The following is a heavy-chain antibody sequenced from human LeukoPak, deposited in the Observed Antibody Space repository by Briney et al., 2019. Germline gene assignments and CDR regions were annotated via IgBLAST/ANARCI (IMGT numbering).Heavy chain of an antibody. Sequence: GGSLRLSCAASGFTFDDYGMSWVRQAPGKGLEWVSAISESGDTIYYADSVKGRFTISRDNSKNTLYLQMNSLRAEDTAVYYCARDVYCSGGTCDLLDYWGQGTLVTVSS. CDR3: ARDVYCSGGTCDLLDY. V-gene: IGHV3-23*01. CDR1: GFTFDDYG. CDR2: ISESGDTI. J-gene: IGHJ4*02. D-gene: IGHD2-15*01.